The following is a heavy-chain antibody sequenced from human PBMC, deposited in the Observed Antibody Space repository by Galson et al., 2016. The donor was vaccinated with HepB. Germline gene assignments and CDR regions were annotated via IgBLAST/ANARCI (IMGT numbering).Heavy chain of an antibody. D-gene: IGHD3-10*01. CDR2: VTYDGNTK. CDR1: GFIFSNYA. Sequence: SLRLSCAASGFIFSNYAMHWVRQAPGKGLEWVGVVTYDGNTKWYAGSVMGRFTISRDNSKNTLFLQMSSLRAEDPAVYYCARSQWFGELFYFDSWGQGTLVTVSS. J-gene: IGHJ4*02. CDR3: ARSQWFGELFYFDS. V-gene: IGHV3-30-3*01.